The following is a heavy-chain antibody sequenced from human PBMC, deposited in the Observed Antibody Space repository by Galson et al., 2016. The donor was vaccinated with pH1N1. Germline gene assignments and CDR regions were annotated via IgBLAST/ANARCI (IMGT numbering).Heavy chain of an antibody. CDR3: ARFRYSGSPSWFDP. CDR1: GYTFTAYY. D-gene: IGHD1-26*01. Sequence: SVKVSCKASGYTFTAYYIHWVRQAPGQGLEWMGCINPNTGVTKYEQKFQGWVTMTRDTSISTANMELNRLRSNDTAVYYCARFRYSGSPSWFDPWGQGTLVTVSS. J-gene: IGHJ5*02. CDR2: INPNTGVT. V-gene: IGHV1-2*04.